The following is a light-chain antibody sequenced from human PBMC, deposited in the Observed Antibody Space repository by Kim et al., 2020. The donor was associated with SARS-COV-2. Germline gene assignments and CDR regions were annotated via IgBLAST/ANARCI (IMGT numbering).Light chain of an antibody. V-gene: IGLV3-21*04. Sequence: PGNTATITCVGNIIGTKSVHWYQQRAGQTLLLVIYFDRDRPSGIPERFSGSNSGNTATLTISRVEAGDEADYYCQVWDTTNDRGVFGGGTQLTVL. CDR2: FDR. J-gene: IGLJ2*01. CDR1: IIGTKS. CDR3: QVWDTTNDRGV.